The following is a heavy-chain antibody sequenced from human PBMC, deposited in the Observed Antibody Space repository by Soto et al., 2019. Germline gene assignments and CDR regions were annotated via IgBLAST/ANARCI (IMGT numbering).Heavy chain of an antibody. V-gene: IGHV1-69*12. CDR2: IIPIFGTA. CDR1: GGTFSSYA. Sequence: QVQLVQSGAEVKKPGSSVKVSCKASGGTFSSYAISWVRQAPGQGLGWMGGIIPIFGTANYAQKFQGRVTTTADEATSTAYTELSSLRSEYTAVYYCARESRYCSGGSCYFLPGIDYWGQGTLVTVSS. CDR3: ARESRYCSGGSCYFLPGIDY. J-gene: IGHJ4*02. D-gene: IGHD2-15*01.